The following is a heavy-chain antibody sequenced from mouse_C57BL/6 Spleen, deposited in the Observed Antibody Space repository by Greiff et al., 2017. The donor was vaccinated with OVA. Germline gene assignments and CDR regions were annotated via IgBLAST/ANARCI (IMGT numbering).Heavy chain of an antibody. CDR3: VGGYLFAY. D-gene: IGHD1-1*02. CDR2: IRSKSNNYAT. J-gene: IGHJ3*01. Sequence: EVHLVESGGGLVQPKGSLKLSCAASVFSFNTYAMNWVRQAPGKGLEWVARIRSKSNNYATYYADSVKDRFTISRDDSESMLYLQMNNLKTEDTAMYYCVGGYLFAYWGQGTLVTVSA. CDR1: VFSFNTYA. V-gene: IGHV10-1*01.